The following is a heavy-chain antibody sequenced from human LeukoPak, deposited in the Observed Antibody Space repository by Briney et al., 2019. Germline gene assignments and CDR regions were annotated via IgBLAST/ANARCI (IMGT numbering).Heavy chain of an antibody. CDR3: ASERGATQYFDY. D-gene: IGHD1-1*01. J-gene: IGHJ4*02. CDR1: EYTFTSSE. Sequence: ASVKVSCKASEYTFTSSEINWVRQATGQGLEWMGWISPNSGNTAYAQKFQGRVTITRNTSISTVYMELSSLRSEDTAVYYCASERGATQYFDYWGQGTLVTVSS. CDR2: ISPNSGNT. V-gene: IGHV1-8*03.